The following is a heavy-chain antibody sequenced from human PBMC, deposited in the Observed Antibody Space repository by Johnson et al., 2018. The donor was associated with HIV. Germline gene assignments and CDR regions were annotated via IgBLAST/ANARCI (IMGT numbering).Heavy chain of an antibody. D-gene: IGHD6-6*01. CDR3: AKVVGSSYLRGDAFDI. J-gene: IGHJ3*02. Sequence: QLVESGGGLVQPGGSLRLSCAASGFTFNTYAMSWVRQAPGKGLEWVAVIWYDGSNKYYVDSVKGRFTISRDNAKNSLYLQMNSLRAEDTAVYYCAKVVGSSYLRGDAFDIWGQGTMVTVSS. V-gene: IGHV3-33*03. CDR1: GFTFNTYA. CDR2: IWYDGSNK.